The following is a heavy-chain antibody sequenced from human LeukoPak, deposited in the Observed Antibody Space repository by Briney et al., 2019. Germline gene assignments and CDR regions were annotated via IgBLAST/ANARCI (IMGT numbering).Heavy chain of an antibody. CDR3: ARNLYYGSGSYVY. CDR1: GYTFTGYY. D-gene: IGHD3-10*01. V-gene: IGHV1-2*02. J-gene: IGHJ4*02. CDR2: INPNSGGT. Sequence: GASVKVSCKASGYTFTGYYMHWVRQAPGQGLEWMGWINPNSGGTNYAQKFQGRVTMTRDTSISTAYMELSRLRSDDTAVYYCARNLYYGSGSYVYWGQGTLVTVSS.